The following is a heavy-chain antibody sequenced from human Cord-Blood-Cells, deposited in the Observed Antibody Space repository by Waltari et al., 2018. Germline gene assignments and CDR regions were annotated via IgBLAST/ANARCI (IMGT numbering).Heavy chain of an antibody. CDR2: ISWNSGSI. D-gene: IGHD6-13*01. J-gene: IGHJ5*02. CDR3: AKDRVPYGAAAGTNWFDP. V-gene: IGHV3-9*01. CDR1: GFTFDDYA. Sequence: EVQLVESGGGLVQPGRSLRLSCAASGFTFDDYAMHWVRQAPGKGLEGVSGISWNSGSIGYADSVKGRFTISRDNAKNSLYLQMNSLRAEDTALYYCAKDRVPYGAAAGTNWFDPWGQGTLVTVSS.